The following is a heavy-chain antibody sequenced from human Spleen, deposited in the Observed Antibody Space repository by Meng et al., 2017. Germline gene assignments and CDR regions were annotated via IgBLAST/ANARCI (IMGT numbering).Heavy chain of an antibody. CDR2: INHSGST. D-gene: IGHD6-19*01. J-gene: IGHJ4*02. CDR1: GGSFSGYY. V-gene: IGHV4-34*01. Sequence: HVPRQQWGAGLLKPADTLSLTCAVYGGSFSGYYWSWSRQPPGKGLEWIGEINHSGSTNYNPSLKSRVTISVDTSKNQFSLKLSSVTAADTAVYYCARGRRLGSSGWYVVPYDYWGQGTLVTVSS. CDR3: ARGRRLGSSGWYVVPYDY.